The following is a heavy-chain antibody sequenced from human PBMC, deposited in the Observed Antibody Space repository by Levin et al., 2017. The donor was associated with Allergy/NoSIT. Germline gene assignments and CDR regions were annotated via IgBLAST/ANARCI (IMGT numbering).Heavy chain of an antibody. CDR3: ARDAINTAKGRFDY. Sequence: SCTVSGASIGNKDYYWTWIRQHPGEGLEWIGYIFNGGRPYYNPSLKSRLTISLDTSKNQLSLKLSSVTAADTAVYYCARDAINTAKGRFDYWGHGTLVTVSS. V-gene: IGHV4-31*03. CDR1: GASIGNKDYY. J-gene: IGHJ4*01. D-gene: IGHD5-18*01. CDR2: IFNGGRP.